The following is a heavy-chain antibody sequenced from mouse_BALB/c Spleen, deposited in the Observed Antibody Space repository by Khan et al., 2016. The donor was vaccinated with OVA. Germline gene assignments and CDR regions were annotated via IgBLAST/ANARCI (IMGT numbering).Heavy chain of an antibody. CDR3: AIIKKILATYFDY. D-gene: IGHD1-1*01. J-gene: IGHJ2*01. Sequence: QVQLQQSGAELVKAGASVKMSCKASGYTFTSYWMHWVTQSLAQGLEWFAETNHTNGRTYYNEKFKSKATLTVAKSSSTAYMLLSGTTFEDAAVYYCAIIKKILATYFDYWGQGTTRTVSS. V-gene: IGHV1S81*02. CDR1: GYTFTSYW. CDR2: TNHTNGRT.